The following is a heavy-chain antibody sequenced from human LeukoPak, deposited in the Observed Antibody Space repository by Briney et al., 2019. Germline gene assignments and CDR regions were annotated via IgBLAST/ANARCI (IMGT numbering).Heavy chain of an antibody. Sequence: PSETLSLTCSVSRYSISSGYYWAWIRQPPGKGLEWIGSIYHSGSAYYNASLKSRATISVDTSKNQFSLKLSSVTAADTAVYYCARHQRGHSDAFDIWGQGTVVTVSS. CDR2: IYHSGSA. J-gene: IGHJ3*02. CDR3: ARHQRGHSDAFDI. D-gene: IGHD4-23*01. V-gene: IGHV4-38-2*02. CDR1: RYSISSGYY.